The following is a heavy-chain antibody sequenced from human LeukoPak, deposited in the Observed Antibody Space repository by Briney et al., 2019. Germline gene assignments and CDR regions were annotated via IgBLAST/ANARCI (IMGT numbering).Heavy chain of an antibody. J-gene: IGHJ4*02. CDR2: ISYDGSNK. CDR1: GFTFSSYA. CDR3: ASGAAYGDFLFDY. Sequence: GGSLRLSCAASGFTFSSYAMHWVRQAPGKGLEWVAVISYDGSNKYYADSVKGRLTISRDNSKNTLYLQMNSLRAEDTAVYYCASGAAYGDFLFDYWGQGTLVTVSS. D-gene: IGHD4-17*01. V-gene: IGHV3-30*04.